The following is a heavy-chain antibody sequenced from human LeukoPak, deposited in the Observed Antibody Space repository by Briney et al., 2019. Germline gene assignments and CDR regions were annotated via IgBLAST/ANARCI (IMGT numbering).Heavy chain of an antibody. D-gene: IGHD3-9*01. V-gene: IGHV4-59*01. J-gene: IGHJ3*02. CDR1: GGSISSYY. Sequence: KPSETLSLTCTVSGGSISSYYWSWIRQPPGKGLEWIGYIYYSGSTNYNPSLKSRVTISVDTSKNQFSLKLSSVTAADTAVYYCARAVRYFDWSLFGNRNDAFDIWGQGTMVTVSS. CDR3: ARAVRYFDWSLFGNRNDAFDI. CDR2: IYYSGST.